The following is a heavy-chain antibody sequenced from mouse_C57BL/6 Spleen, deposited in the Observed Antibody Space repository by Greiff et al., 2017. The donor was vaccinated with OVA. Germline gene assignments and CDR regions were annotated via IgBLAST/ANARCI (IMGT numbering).Heavy chain of an antibody. Sequence: QVQLQQPGAELVKPGASVKLSCKASGYTFTSYWMHWVKQRPGQGLEWIGMIHPNSGSTNYNEKFKSKATLTVDKSSSTAYMQLSSLTSENSAVYYCARRPDYYGSYYFDDWGQGTTLTVSS. J-gene: IGHJ2*01. V-gene: IGHV1-64*01. CDR3: ARRPDYYGSYYFDD. CDR2: IHPNSGST. D-gene: IGHD1-1*01. CDR1: GYTFTSYW.